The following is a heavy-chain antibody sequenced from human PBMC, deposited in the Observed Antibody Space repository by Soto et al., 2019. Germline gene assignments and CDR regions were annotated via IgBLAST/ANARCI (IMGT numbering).Heavy chain of an antibody. V-gene: IGHV4-59*08. CDR3: ARLGAYFQALDS. D-gene: IGHD3-16*01. CDR2: IYFAGTT. CDR1: NGSISPNY. Sequence: SETLSLTCTVSNGSISPNYWSWIRQPPGKGLEWIGYIYFAGTTTYNPSLKSRVTISLDASKNRFSLRLTSVSAADTAVYYCARLGAYFQALDSWGQGTLVTVSS. J-gene: IGHJ4*02.